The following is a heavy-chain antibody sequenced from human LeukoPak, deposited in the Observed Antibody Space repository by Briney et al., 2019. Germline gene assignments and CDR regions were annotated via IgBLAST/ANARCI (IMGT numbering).Heavy chain of an antibody. V-gene: IGHV3-53*01. CDR1: GFTVSSNY. Sequence: GSLRLSCAASGFTVSSNYMSWVRQAPGKGLEWVSVIYSGRSTYYADSVKGRFTISRDNSKNTLYLQMNSLRAEDTAVYYCARGPRRWQPVLPYFDYWGQGTLVTVSS. CDR3: ARGPRRWQPVLPYFDY. D-gene: IGHD2-15*01. CDR2: IYSGRST. J-gene: IGHJ4*02.